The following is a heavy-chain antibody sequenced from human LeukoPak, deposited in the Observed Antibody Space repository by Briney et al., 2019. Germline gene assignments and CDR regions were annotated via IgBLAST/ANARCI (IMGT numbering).Heavy chain of an antibody. Sequence: PSETLSLTCTVSGGSISSGGYYWSWIRQPPGKGLEWIGYIYHSGSTYYNPSLKSRVTISVDRSKNQFSLKLSSVTAADTAVYYCARTDYYDSSGYLYWYFDLWGRGTLVTVSS. D-gene: IGHD3-22*01. CDR2: IYHSGST. CDR3: ARTDYYDSSGYLYWYFDL. J-gene: IGHJ2*01. V-gene: IGHV4-30-2*01. CDR1: GGSISSGGYY.